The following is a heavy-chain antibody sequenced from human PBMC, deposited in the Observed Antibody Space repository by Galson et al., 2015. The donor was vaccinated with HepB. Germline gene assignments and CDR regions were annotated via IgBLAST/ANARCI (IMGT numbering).Heavy chain of an antibody. Sequence: QVQLQESGPGLVEPSQTLSLTCTVSGGAISNGGYHWSWIRQHPGKGLEWIGYIYYSGSTYYNPSLKSQVTMSVDTSKNQFSLKLSSVTAADTAVYYCARTYYYDSSGYHRGYYFDYWGQGTLVTVSS. J-gene: IGHJ4*01. V-gene: IGHV4-31*01. CDR1: GGAISNGGYH. CDR3: ARTYYYDSSGYHRGYYFDY. CDR2: IYYSGST. D-gene: IGHD3-22*01.